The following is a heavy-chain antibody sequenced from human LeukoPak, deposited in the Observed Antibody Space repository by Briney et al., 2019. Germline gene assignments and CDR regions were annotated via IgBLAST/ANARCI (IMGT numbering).Heavy chain of an antibody. D-gene: IGHD4-17*01. CDR1: GGSSSSYY. Sequence: SETLSLTCTVSGGSSSSYYWSWIRQPPGKGLEWIGYIYYSGSTNYNPSLKSRVTISVDTSKNQLSLKLSSVTAADTAVYYCARGDYGDFQWGQGTLVTVSS. V-gene: IGHV4-59*01. J-gene: IGHJ4*02. CDR3: ARGDYGDFQ. CDR2: IYYSGST.